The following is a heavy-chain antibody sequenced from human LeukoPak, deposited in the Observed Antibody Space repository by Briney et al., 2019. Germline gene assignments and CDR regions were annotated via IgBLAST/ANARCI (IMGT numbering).Heavy chain of an antibody. CDR1: GFTFSSYG. V-gene: IGHV3-30*18. J-gene: IGHJ6*03. CDR2: ISYDGSNK. Sequence: GGSLRLSCAASGFTFSSYGMHWVRQAPGKGLEWVAVISYDGSNKYYADSVKGRFTISRDNSKNTLYLQMNSLRAEDTAVYYCAKDETIQLWLQVYYYMDVWGKGTTVTVSS. D-gene: IGHD5-18*01. CDR3: AKDETIQLWLQVYYYMDV.